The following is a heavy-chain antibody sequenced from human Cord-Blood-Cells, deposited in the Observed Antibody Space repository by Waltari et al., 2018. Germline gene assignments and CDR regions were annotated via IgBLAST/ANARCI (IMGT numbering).Heavy chain of an antibody. V-gene: IGHV1-46*01. D-gene: IGHD1-26*01. J-gene: IGHJ4*02. CDR1: GYTFTSYY. CDR3: ARASPHGSYLFY. Sequence: QVQLVQSGAEVKKPGASVKVSCKASGYTFTSYYMHWVRQAPGQGLEWMGIINPSGGSTNYAQKFQGRVTMTRDTSTSTVYMELSSLRSEDTDVYYCARASPHGSYLFYWGQGTLVTVSS. CDR2: INPSGGST.